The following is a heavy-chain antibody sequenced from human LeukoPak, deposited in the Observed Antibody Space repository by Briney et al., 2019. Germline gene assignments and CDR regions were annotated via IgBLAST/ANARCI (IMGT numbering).Heavy chain of an antibody. V-gene: IGHV4-39*01. Sequence: AETLSLTCTVSGGSISSSSYYWGWIRQPPGKGLEGIVSIYYSGSTYYNPSLKSRVTISVDTYKNQFSLKLSSVTAADTAVYYCAKSRVGGVINWGQGTLVTVSS. CDR3: AKSRVGGVIN. CDR2: IYYSGST. CDR1: GGSISSSSYY. J-gene: IGHJ4*02. D-gene: IGHD3-16*02.